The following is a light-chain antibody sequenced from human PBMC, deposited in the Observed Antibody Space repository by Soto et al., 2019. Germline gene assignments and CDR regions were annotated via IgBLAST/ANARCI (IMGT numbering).Light chain of an antibody. CDR2: AAS. CDR1: QGISSY. Sequence: DIQLTQSPSFLSASVGDRVTITCRASQGISSYLAWYQQKPGKAPKLLIYAASTLQSGVPSRFSGSGSGTECTLTISILQPEDFAIYYCQQLNRHPSTFGQGTRLEIK. CDR3: QQLNRHPST. V-gene: IGKV1-9*01. J-gene: IGKJ5*01.